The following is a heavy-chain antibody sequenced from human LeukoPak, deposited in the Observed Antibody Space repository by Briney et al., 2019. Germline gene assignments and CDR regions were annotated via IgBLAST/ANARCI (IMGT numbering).Heavy chain of an antibody. CDR1: GGSFSGYY. Sequence: PSETLSPTCAVYGGSFSGYYWSWIRQPPGKGLEWIGEINHSGSTNYNPSLKSRVTISVDTSKNQFSLKLSSVTAADTAVYYCARGDIVVVVAASNFYYYYGMDVWGQGTTVTVSS. D-gene: IGHD2-15*01. J-gene: IGHJ6*02. CDR3: ARGDIVVVVAASNFYYYYGMDV. CDR2: INHSGST. V-gene: IGHV4-34*01.